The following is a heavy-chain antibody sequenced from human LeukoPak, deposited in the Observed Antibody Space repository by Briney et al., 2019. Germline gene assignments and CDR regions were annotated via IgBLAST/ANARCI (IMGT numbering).Heavy chain of an antibody. CDR2: FDPEDGET. Sequence: GASVKVSCKVSGYTLTELSMHWVRQAPGKGLEWMGGFDPEDGETIYAQKFQGRVTMTEDTSTDTAYMELSSLRSEDTAVYYCARDSGLEYGSSPLAVNWFDPWGQGTLVTVSS. CDR3: ARDSGLEYGSSPLAVNWFDP. J-gene: IGHJ5*02. V-gene: IGHV1-24*01. D-gene: IGHD6-13*01. CDR1: GYTLTELS.